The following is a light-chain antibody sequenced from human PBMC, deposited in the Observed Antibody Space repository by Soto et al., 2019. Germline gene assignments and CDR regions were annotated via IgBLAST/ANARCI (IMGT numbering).Light chain of an antibody. J-gene: IGKJ5*01. CDR1: QSVGSY. V-gene: IGKV3-11*01. Sequence: EIVLTQAPATLSFSPGERPTLSCRASQSVGSYLAWYQQKPGQAPRLXXYDASNRATGIPARFSGSVSGTDFTLTISSLEPEDFAVYYGQQRSNWPPITFGQGTRLEIK. CDR2: DAS. CDR3: QQRSNWPPIT.